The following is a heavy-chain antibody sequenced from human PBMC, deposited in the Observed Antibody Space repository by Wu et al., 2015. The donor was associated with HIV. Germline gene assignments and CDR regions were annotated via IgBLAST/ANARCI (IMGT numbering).Heavy chain of an antibody. CDR2: INPGGGAT. V-gene: IGHV1-2*02. CDR3: ARDATPITTEFDY. D-gene: IGHD4-11*01. Sequence: VQLVQSGGEVKKPGASVKVACKASGYIFSDYGINWVRQAPGQGLEWMAWINPGGGATIHAESFQGRVTVTTDTSMKTVYMELNSLTSADTAIYYCARDATPITTEFDYWGQGTLITVSS. CDR1: GYIFSDYG. J-gene: IGHJ4*02.